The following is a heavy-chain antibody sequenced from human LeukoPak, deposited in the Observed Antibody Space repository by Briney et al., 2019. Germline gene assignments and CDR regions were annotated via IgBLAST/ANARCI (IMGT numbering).Heavy chain of an antibody. D-gene: IGHD6-19*01. CDR3: ARAIVKQWLVMYYYYGMDV. CDR2: ISYEGSNK. V-gene: IGHV3-30-3*01. CDR1: GFTFSSYA. Sequence: GRSLRLSCAASGFTFSSYAMHWVRQAPGKGLEWVAVISYEGSNKYYADSVKGRFTISRDNSKNTLYLQMNSLRAEDTAVYYCARAIVKQWLVMYYYYGMDVWGQGTTVTVSS. J-gene: IGHJ6*02.